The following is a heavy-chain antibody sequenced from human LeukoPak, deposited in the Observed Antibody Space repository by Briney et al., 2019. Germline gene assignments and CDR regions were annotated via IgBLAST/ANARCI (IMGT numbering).Heavy chain of an antibody. CDR3: ARSRIQLWLRSLGAFDI. CDR1: GGSFSGYY. D-gene: IGHD5-18*01. Sequence: SETLSLTCAVYGGSFSGYYWSWIRQPPGKGLEWIGEINHSGSTNYNPSLKSRVTISVDTSKNQFSLKLSSVTAADTAVYYCARSRIQLWLRSLGAFDIWGQGTMVTASS. J-gene: IGHJ3*02. V-gene: IGHV4-34*01. CDR2: INHSGST.